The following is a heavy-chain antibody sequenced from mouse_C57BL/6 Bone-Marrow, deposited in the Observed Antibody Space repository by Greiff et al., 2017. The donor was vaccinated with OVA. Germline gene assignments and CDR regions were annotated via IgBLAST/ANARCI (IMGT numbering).Heavy chain of an antibody. J-gene: IGHJ4*01. V-gene: IGHV10-3*01. CDR2: IRSKSSNYAT. D-gene: IGHD1-1*01. CDR1: GFTFNTYA. CDR3: VRWALYVGGAMDY. Sequence: EVKVEESGGGLVQPKGSLKLSCAASGFTFNTYAMHWVRQAPGTGLEWVASIRSKSSNYATYYADSVKDRFTISRDDSQSMLYLQMNNLKTEDTAMYYCVRWALYVGGAMDYWGQGTSVTVSS.